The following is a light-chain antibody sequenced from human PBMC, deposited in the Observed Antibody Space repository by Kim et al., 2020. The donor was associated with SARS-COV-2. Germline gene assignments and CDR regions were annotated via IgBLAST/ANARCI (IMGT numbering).Light chain of an antibody. V-gene: IGLV3-19*01. J-gene: IGLJ2*01. CDR2: GKN. CDR3: NSRDSSGNPIRV. CDR1: SLRSYY. Sequence: SSELTQDPAVSVALGQTVRITCQGDSLRSYYASWYQQKPGQAPVLVIYGKNNRPSGIPDRFSGSSSGNTASLTITGAQAEDEADYYCNSRDSSGNPIRVF.